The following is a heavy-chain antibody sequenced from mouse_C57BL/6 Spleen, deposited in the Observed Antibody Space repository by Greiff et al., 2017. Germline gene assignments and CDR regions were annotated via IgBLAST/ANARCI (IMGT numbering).Heavy chain of an antibody. CDR1: GYTFTDYY. Sequence: VQLQQSGAELVRPGASVKLSCKASGYTFTDYYINWVKQRPGQGLEWIARIYPGSGNTYYNDKFKGKATLTAEKSSSTAYMQLSSLTSEDSAVYFCARPYDYYAMDYWGQGTSVTVSS. J-gene: IGHJ4*01. CDR3: ARPYDYYAMDY. V-gene: IGHV1-76*01. D-gene: IGHD6-5*01. CDR2: IYPGSGNT.